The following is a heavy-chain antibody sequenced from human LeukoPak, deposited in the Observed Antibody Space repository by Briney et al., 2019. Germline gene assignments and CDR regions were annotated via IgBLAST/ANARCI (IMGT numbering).Heavy chain of an antibody. D-gene: IGHD5-12*01. CDR3: ASLRATIDDAFDI. J-gene: IGHJ3*02. Sequence: SETLSLTCAVYGGSFSGYYWSWIRQPPGKGLEWIGEINHSGSTNYNPSLKSRVTISVDTSKNQFSLKLSSVTAADTAVDYCASLRATIDDAFDIWGQGTMVTVSS. V-gene: IGHV4-34*01. CDR2: INHSGST. CDR1: GGSFSGYY.